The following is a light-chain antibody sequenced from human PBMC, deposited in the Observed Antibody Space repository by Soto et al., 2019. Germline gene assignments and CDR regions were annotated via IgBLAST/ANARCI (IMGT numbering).Light chain of an antibody. V-gene: IGKV3-15*01. CDR2: GAS. CDR3: EQYNNWPPYT. Sequence: EIVMTQSPATLSVSPGERATFSCRASQSVSSNLAWYQQKPGQAPRLLIYGASTRATGIPARFSVSGSGTEFTLTISSLQSEDVAVYYCEQYNNWPPYTCGQGTKLESK. CDR1: QSVSSN. J-gene: IGKJ2*01.